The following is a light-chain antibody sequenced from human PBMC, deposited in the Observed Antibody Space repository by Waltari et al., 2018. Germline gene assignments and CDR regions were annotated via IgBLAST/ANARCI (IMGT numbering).Light chain of an antibody. V-gene: IGLV2-14*03. Sequence: QSALPQPASVSGSPGQSITISCTGTSTDVGGYNYVSWYQQHPGKAPKLMIYDVSNRPSGVSNRFSGSKSGNTASLTISGLQAEDEADYYCSSYTSSSTGVVFGGGTKLTVL. J-gene: IGLJ2*01. CDR2: DVS. CDR1: STDVGGYNY. CDR3: SSYTSSSTGVV.